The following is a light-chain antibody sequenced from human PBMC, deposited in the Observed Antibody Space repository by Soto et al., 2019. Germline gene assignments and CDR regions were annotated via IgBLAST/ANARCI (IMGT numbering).Light chain of an antibody. Sequence: DIQMTQSPSSLSASVGDRVTITCRASQSISNYLNWYQQKPGKAPKLLIYAASILQSGVPSRFSGSGSTTDFTLTISSLQPEDSATYYCQQGYRTPPFTFGGGTKVEI. CDR3: QQGYRTPPFT. J-gene: IGKJ4*01. V-gene: IGKV1-39*01. CDR2: AAS. CDR1: QSISNY.